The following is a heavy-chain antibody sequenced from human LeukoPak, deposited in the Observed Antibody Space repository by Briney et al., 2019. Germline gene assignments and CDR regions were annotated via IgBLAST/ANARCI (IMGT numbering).Heavy chain of an antibody. CDR1: GFTFSNAW. CDR3: TTDDEYYYGSGSLSFDY. D-gene: IGHD3-10*01. CDR2: IKSKTDGGTT. V-gene: IGHV3-15*01. J-gene: IGHJ4*02. Sequence: GGCLRLSCAASGFTFSNAWMSWVRQAPGKGLEWVGRIKSKTDGGTTDYAAPVKGRFTISRDDSKNTLYLQMNSLKTEDTAVYYCTTDDEYYYGSGSLSFDYWGQGTLVTVSS.